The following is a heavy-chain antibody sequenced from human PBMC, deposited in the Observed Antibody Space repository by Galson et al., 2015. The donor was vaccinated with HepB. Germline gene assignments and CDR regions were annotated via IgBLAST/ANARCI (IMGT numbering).Heavy chain of an antibody. CDR3: AKEADAGTFESYFDY. V-gene: IGHV3-43*01. CDR2: ISWDGGST. J-gene: IGHJ4*02. Sequence: LRLSCAASGFTFDDYTMHRVRPAPGKGLEWVSLISWDGGSTYYADSVKRRFTISRDNSKNALYLQMNSLRTEDTALYYCAKEADAGTFESYFDYWGQGTLVAVTS. CDR1: GFTFDDYT. D-gene: IGHD3-16*01.